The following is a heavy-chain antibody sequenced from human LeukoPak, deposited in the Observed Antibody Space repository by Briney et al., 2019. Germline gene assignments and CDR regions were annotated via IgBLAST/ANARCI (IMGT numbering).Heavy chain of an antibody. J-gene: IGHJ3*02. CDR2: ISSSGSTI. V-gene: IGHV3-11*01. CDR3: ASPNVLAYCGGDCYNDPWIRAFDI. CDR1: GFTFSDYY. D-gene: IGHD2-21*02. Sequence: NPGGSLRLSCAASGFTFSDYYMSWIRQAPGKGLEWVSYISSSGSTIYYADSVKGRFTISRDNAKNSLYLQMNSLRAEDTAVYYCASPNVLAYCGGDCYNDPWIRAFDIWGQGTMVTVSS.